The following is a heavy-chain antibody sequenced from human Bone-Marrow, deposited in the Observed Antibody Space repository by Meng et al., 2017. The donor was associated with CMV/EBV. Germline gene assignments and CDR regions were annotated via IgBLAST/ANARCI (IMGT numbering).Heavy chain of an antibody. CDR1: GFTFDDYA. D-gene: IGHD6-13*01. J-gene: IGHJ4*02. CDR2: ISWSSGSI. V-gene: IGHV3-9*03. Sequence: SLKISCAASGFTFDDYAMHWVRQAPGKGLEWVSGISWSSGSIGYADSVKGRFTISRDNAKNSLYLQMNSLRAEDMALYYCARGGYSSIDVVFFDYWGQGTLVTVSS. CDR3: ARGGYSSIDVVFFDY.